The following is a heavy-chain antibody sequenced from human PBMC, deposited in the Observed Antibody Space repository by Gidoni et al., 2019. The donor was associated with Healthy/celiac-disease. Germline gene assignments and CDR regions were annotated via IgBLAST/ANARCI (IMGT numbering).Heavy chain of an antibody. D-gene: IGHD2-21*01. CDR3: ARDWWGLGYGLLYYFDY. CDR1: GGTFSSYA. V-gene: IGHV1-69*06. J-gene: IGHJ4*02. CDR2: IIPIFGTA. Sequence: QVQLVQSGAEVKKPGSSVQVSCKASGGTFSSYAISWVRQAPGQGLEWMGGIIPIFGTANYAQKFQGRVTITADKSTSTAYMELSSLRSEDTAVYYCARDWWGLGYGLLYYFDYWGQGTLVTVSS.